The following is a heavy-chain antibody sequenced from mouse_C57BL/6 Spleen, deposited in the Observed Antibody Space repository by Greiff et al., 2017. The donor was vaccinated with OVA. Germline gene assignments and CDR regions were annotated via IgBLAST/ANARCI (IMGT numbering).Heavy chain of an antibody. J-gene: IGHJ3*01. CDR2: IRSKSSNYAT. D-gene: IGHD2-4*01. CDR1: GFTFNTYA. V-gene: IGHV10-3*01. Sequence: EVQLVESGGGLVQPKGSLKLSCAASGFTFNTYAMHWVRQAPGKGLEWVARIRSKSSNYATYYADSVKDRFTISRDDSQSMLYLQLNNLKPEDTAIYYCVRDYDYDGEAWFAYWGQGTLVTVSA. CDR3: VRDYDYDGEAWFAY.